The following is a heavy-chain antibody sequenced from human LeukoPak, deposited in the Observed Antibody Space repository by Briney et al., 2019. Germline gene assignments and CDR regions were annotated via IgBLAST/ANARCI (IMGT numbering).Heavy chain of an antibody. D-gene: IGHD6-13*01. Sequence: GGSLRLSCAASGFTFSSYAMSWVRQAPGKGLEWVSAISGSGGSTYYADSVKGRFTISRDNSKNTLYLQMNSLRAEDTVVYYCAKDPGYSSSWYLDYWGQGTLVTVSS. J-gene: IGHJ4*02. CDR1: GFTFSSYA. V-gene: IGHV3-23*01. CDR3: AKDPGYSSSWYLDY. CDR2: ISGSGGST.